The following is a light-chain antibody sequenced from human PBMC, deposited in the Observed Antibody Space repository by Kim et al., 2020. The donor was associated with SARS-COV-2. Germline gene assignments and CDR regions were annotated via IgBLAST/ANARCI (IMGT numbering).Light chain of an antibody. CDR1: SSDVGAYNY. V-gene: IGLV2-14*03. J-gene: IGLJ1*01. CDR3: SSYASTRSYV. Sequence: GQSITISCTGTSSDVGAYNYVSWYQQHPGKAPKLMIFDVNKRPSGLSNRFSGSKSGNTASLTISGLQAEDEAVYYCSSYASTRSYVFGSGTKVTVL. CDR2: DVN.